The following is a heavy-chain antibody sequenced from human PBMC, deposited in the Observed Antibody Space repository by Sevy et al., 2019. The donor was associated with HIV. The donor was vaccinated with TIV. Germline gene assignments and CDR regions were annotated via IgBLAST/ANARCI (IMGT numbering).Heavy chain of an antibody. J-gene: IGHJ3*02. V-gene: IGHV3-48*01. D-gene: IGHD6-13*01. CDR1: GFTFSSYS. CDR3: ARDPIRRGAAAGMGAFDI. Sequence: GGSLRLSCAASGFTFSSYSMNWVRQAPGKGLEWVSYISSSSSTIYYADSVKGRFTISRDNAKNSVYLQMNSLRAEDTAVYYCARDPIRRGAAAGMGAFDIWGQGTMVTVSS. CDR2: ISSSSSTI.